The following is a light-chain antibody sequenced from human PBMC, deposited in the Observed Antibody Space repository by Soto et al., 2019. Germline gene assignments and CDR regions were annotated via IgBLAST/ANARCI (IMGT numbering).Light chain of an antibody. Sequence: QSVLTQPPSVSAAPGQKVTISCSGSASNIGNNHVSWYQHLPGTAPRLLIYDNNERPSGIPERFSGSKSGTSATLDITGLQTGDDADYYCGTWDNSLSVVYVFGTGTKVTVL. CDR2: DNN. CDR1: ASNIGNNH. CDR3: GTWDNSLSVVYV. J-gene: IGLJ1*01. V-gene: IGLV1-51*01.